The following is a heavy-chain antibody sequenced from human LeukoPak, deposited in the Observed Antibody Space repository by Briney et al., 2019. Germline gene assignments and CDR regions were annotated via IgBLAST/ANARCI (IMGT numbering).Heavy chain of an antibody. CDR2: ISYSGST. D-gene: IGHD3-10*01. CDR1: GGAISPYY. V-gene: IGHV4-59*01. CDR3: AREGSGSFPGAFEI. Sequence: PSETLSLTCTVSGGAISPYYWSWIRQPPGKGLEWIGYISYSGSTKSNPSLKSRVTLSVDTSRSQFSLKLTSVTAADTAVYYCAREGSGSFPGAFEIWGQGTMVTVSS. J-gene: IGHJ3*02.